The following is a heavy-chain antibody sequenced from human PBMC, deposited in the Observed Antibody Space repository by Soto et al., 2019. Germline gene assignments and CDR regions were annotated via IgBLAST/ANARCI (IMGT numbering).Heavy chain of an antibody. D-gene: IGHD2-15*01. CDR2: IIPIFGTA. J-gene: IGHJ4*02. CDR1: GGTFSSYA. V-gene: IGHV1-69*13. CDR3: AGGTCSGGSCYSSPSDY. Sequence: SVKVSCKASGGTFSSYAISWVRQAPGQGLEWMGGIIPIFGTANYAQKFQGRVTITADESTSTAYMELSSLRSEDTAVYYCAGGTCSGGSCYSSPSDYWGQGTLVTVSS.